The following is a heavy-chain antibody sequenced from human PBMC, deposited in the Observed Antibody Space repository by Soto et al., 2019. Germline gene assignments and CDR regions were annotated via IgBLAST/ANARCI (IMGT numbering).Heavy chain of an antibody. D-gene: IGHD2-15*01. CDR2: IIPIFGTA. Sequence: EASVKVSCKASGGTFSSYAISWVRQAPGQGLEWMGGIIPIFGTANYAQKFQGRVTITADESTSTAYMELSSLRSEDTAVYYCARDIVVVVAASLHAFDIWGQGTMVTVS. J-gene: IGHJ3*02. CDR3: ARDIVVVVAASLHAFDI. V-gene: IGHV1-69*13. CDR1: GGTFSSYA.